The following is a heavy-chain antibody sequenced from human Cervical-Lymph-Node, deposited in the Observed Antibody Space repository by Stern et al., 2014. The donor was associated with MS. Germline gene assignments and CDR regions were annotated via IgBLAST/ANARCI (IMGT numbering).Heavy chain of an antibody. Sequence: EVQLVESGGGLVQPGRSLRLSCAASGFTFDDYAMHWVRPAPGKGLAWVSGISWNSADIGYVDSVKGRFTISRDNAKNSLYLQINSLRAEDTALYYCVKDKASSSWYREAPDYWGQGTLVTVSA. CDR2: ISWNSADI. V-gene: IGHV3-9*01. J-gene: IGHJ4*02. CDR3: VKDKASSSWYREAPDY. CDR1: GFTFDDYA. D-gene: IGHD6-13*01.